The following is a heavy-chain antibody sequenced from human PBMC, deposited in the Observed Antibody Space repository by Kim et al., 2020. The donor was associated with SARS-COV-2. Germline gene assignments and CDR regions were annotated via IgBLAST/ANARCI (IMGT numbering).Heavy chain of an antibody. J-gene: IGHJ6*01. CDR1: GFTFSSYG. CDR2: IWYDGSNK. V-gene: IGHV3-33*06. D-gene: IGHD4-17*01. CDR3: AKDFQDYYGDSWYNGMDV. Sequence: GGSLRLSCAASGFTFSSYGMHWVRQAPGKGLEWVAAIWYDGSNKYYADSVKGRFTISRDNSKNTLYLQMNSLRAEDTAVYYCAKDFQDYYGDSWYNGMDV.